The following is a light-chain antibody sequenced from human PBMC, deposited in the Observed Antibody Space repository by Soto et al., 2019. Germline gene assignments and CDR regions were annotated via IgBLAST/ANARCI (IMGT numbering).Light chain of an antibody. J-gene: IGKJ4*02. Sequence: EIVLTQSPGTLSLSPGERATLSCRASQSVSNNYLACYQQKPGQAPRLLIYGAYNRATGIPDRFSGSGSGTDFTLTISRLEPEDFAVYYCQQYGSSGTFGRGTKVDIK. CDR2: GAY. V-gene: IGKV3-20*01. CDR3: QQYGSSGT. CDR1: QSVSNNY.